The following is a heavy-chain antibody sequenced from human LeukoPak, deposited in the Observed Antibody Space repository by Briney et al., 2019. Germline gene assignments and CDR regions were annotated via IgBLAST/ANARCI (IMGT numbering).Heavy chain of an antibody. CDR1: GGSISSYY. D-gene: IGHD5-18*01. V-gene: IGHV4-59*01. CDR2: IYYSGST. J-gene: IGHJ6*03. CDR3: ARTTEGGYTYDYFYYYYMDV. Sequence: SETLSLTCTVSGGSISSYYWSWIRQPPGKGLEWIGYIYYSGSTDYNPSLKSRVTISVDTSKNQFSLKLSSVTAADTAVYYCARTTEGGYTYDYFYYYYMDVWGKGTTVTISS.